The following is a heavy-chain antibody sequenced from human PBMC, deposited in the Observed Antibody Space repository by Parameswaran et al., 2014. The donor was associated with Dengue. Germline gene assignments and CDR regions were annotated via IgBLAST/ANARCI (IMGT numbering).Heavy chain of an antibody. V-gene: IGHV4-31*02. CDR3: ARSWHAINYYYYMDV. CDR2: IYYSGST. Sequence: RWIRQPPGKGLEWIGYIYYSGSTYYNPSLKSRVTISVDTSKNQFSLKLSSVTAADTAVYYCARSWHAINYYYYMDVWGKGTTVTVSS. J-gene: IGHJ6*03.